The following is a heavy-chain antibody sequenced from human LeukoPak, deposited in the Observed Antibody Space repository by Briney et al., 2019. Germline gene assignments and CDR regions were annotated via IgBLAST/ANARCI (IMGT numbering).Heavy chain of an antibody. CDR2: IWYDGSKK. Sequence: GSLRLSCAASGFTFTSYGMHWVRQAPGKGLEWVAVIWYDGSKKYYADSVKGRFTISRDDSKNMLYLQMSSLRAEDTAVYYCTTDGRVGSGKFYFDCWGQGTLVTVSS. V-gene: IGHV3-33*01. CDR3: TTDGRVGSGKFYFDC. CDR1: GFTFTSYG. J-gene: IGHJ4*02. D-gene: IGHD6-19*01.